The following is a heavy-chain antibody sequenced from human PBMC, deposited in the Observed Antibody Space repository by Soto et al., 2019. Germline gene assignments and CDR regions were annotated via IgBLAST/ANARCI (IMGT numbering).Heavy chain of an antibody. J-gene: IGHJ4*02. CDR2: ISGSGGST. CDR1: GFTFSSYA. D-gene: IGHD3-9*01. V-gene: IGHV3-23*01. Sequence: GGSLRLSCAASGFTFSSYAMSWVRQAPGKGLEWVSAISGSGGSTYYADSVKGRFTISRDNSKNTLYLQMNSLRAEDTAVYYCAKVMGYFDWLLPFDYWGQGTLVTVSS. CDR3: AKVMGYFDWLLPFDY.